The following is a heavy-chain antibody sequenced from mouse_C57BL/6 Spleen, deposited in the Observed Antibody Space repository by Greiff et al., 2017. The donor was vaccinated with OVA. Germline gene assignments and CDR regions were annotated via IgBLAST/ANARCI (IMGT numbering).Heavy chain of an antibody. V-gene: IGHV5-16*01. CDR1: GFTFSDYY. CDR3: ARLHDYGSVLYYFDY. D-gene: IGHD1-1*01. J-gene: IGHJ2*01. Sequence: EVQLVESEGGLVQPGSSMKLSCTASGFTFSDYYMAWVRQVPEKGLEWVANINYDGSSTYYLDSLKSRFIISRDNAKNILYLQMSSLKSEDTATYYCARLHDYGSVLYYFDYWGQGTTLTVSS. CDR2: INYDGSST.